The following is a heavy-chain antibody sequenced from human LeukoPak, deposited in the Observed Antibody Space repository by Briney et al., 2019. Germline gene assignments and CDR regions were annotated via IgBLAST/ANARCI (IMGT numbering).Heavy chain of an antibody. CDR2: ISSSSSTI. Sequence: SGGSLRLSCAASGFTFSSYSMNWVRQAPGKGLEWVPYISSSSSTIYYADSVKGRFTISRDNAKNSLYLQMNSLRDEDTAVYYCARGVYLPFDAFDIWGQGTMVTVSS. V-gene: IGHV3-48*02. CDR1: GFTFSSYS. J-gene: IGHJ3*02. CDR3: ARGVYLPFDAFDI. D-gene: IGHD5/OR15-5a*01.